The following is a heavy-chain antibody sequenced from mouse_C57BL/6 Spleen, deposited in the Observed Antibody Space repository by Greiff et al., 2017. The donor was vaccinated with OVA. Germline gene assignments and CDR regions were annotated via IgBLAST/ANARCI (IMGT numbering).Heavy chain of an antibody. V-gene: IGHV1-74*01. D-gene: IGHD4-1*01. J-gene: IGHJ4*01. CDR2: IHPSDSDT. CDR1: GYSFTSYW. CDR3: AISLGRDAMDY. Sequence: QVQLQQPGAELVKPGASVKVSCKASGYSFTSYWMHWVKQRPGQGLEWIGRIHPSDSDTYYNQKFKGKATLTVDKSSSPAYMQLSIRTPEDSAVDYCAISLGRDAMDYWGQGTSVTVSS.